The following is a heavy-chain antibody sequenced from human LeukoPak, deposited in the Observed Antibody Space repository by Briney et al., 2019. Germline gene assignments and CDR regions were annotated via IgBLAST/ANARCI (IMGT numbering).Heavy chain of an antibody. CDR1: GGSISSGGYY. V-gene: IGHV4-31*03. CDR3: ARMVRGVIHAFDI. Sequence: SGTLSLTCTVSGGSISSGGYYWSWIRQHPGKGLEWIGYIYYSGSTYYNPSLKSRVTISVDTSKNQFSLKLSSVTAADTAVYYCARMVRGVIHAFDIWGQGTMVTVSS. J-gene: IGHJ3*02. CDR2: IYYSGST. D-gene: IGHD3-10*01.